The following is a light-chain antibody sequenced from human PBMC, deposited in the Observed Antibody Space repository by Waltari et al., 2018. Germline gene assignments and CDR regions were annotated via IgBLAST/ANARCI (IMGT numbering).Light chain of an antibody. J-gene: IGKJ2*01. Sequence: DIVMTQSPATLSVSPGERASLSCRASQNVFGDLAWYQMKIGRAPRLLTFGVSTRATGVPSRFSGSGSGTEFTLIISSLQSEDSAVYYCQQYTSWPRTFGQGTKLEI. CDR2: GVS. CDR1: QNVFGD. V-gene: IGKV3-15*01. CDR3: QQYTSWPRT.